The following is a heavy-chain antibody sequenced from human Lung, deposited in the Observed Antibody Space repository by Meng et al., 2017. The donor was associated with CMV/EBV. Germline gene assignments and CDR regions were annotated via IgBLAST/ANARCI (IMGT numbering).Heavy chain of an antibody. J-gene: IGHJ6*02. CDR1: GYTFSTFD. CDR3: ARTQIAVEAGGTKTKYYYYGLDV. Sequence: SVKVSXKASGYTFSTFDINWVRLATGQGLEWMGWMNANSGNTGYAQKFQGRVSMTRDTSTNTAYMQLSSLRSDDTAVYFCARTQIAVEAGGTKTKYYYYGLDVWGQGXTVTVSS. D-gene: IGHD6-13*01. CDR2: MNANSGNT. V-gene: IGHV1-8*02.